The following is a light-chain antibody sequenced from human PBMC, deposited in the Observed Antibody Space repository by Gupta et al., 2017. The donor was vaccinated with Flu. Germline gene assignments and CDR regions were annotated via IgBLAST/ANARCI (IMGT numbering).Light chain of an antibody. CDR2: EVS. V-gene: IGLV2-14*01. CDR3: SSYANTNTLVV. J-gene: IGLJ2*01. Sequence: ITRSGTGTSSDIGTYNFVSWYQQRPGKAPQLMIFEVSNRPSVVANRFSGSKSGNTASLTISGLQAEDEADYYCSSYANTNTLVVFGGGTKLTVL. CDR1: SSDIGTYNF.